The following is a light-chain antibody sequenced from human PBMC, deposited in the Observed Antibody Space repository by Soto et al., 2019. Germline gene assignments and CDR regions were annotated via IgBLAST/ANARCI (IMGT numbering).Light chain of an antibody. CDR2: LGS. J-gene: IGKJ4*01. CDR3: MQTLQSPLT. V-gene: IGKV2-28*01. Sequence: DIVMTQSPLSLAVTPGEPASISCSSSQSLRHSDGYRYLDWYLQKPGQSPQLLIYLGSSRASGVPDRFSGSGSGTDFTLEISRVEAEDVGVYYCMQTLQSPLTFGGGTKVEIK. CDR1: QSLRHSDGYRY.